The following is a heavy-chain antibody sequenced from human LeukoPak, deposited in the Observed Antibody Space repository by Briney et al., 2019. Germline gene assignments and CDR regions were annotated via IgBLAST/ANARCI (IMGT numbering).Heavy chain of an antibody. J-gene: IGHJ4*02. V-gene: IGHV3-9*01. CDR1: GFTFDDYA. Sequence: PGGSLRLSCAASGFTFDDYAMHWVRQAPGKGLEWVSGISWNSGNIGYADSVKGRFTISRDNAKNSLYLQMNSLRAEDTAFYYCAKDIAYDSSGGFDYWGQGTLVSVSS. CDR2: ISWNSGNI. CDR3: AKDIAYDSSGGFDY. D-gene: IGHD3-22*01.